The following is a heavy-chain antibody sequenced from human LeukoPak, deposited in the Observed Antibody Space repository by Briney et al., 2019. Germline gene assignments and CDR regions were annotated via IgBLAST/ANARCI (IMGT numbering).Heavy chain of an antibody. CDR3: ARSGYCSGGSCYFDY. CDR2: INSDGSST. J-gene: IGHJ4*02. CDR1: GFTFSSYW. Sequence: PGGSLGLSCAASGFTFSSYWMHWVRQAPGKGLVWVSRINSDGSSTSYADSVKGRFTISRDNAKNTLYLQMNSLRAEDTAVYYCARSGYCSGGSCYFDYWGQGTLVTVSS. V-gene: IGHV3-74*01. D-gene: IGHD2-15*01.